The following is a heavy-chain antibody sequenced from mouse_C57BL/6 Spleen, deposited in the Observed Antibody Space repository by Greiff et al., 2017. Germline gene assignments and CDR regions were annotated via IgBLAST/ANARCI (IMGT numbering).Heavy chain of an antibody. J-gene: IGHJ2*01. V-gene: IGHV3-6*01. CDR1: GYSITSGYY. CDR3: ARGEGY. CDR2: ISYDGSN. Sequence: EVKLQEPGPGLVKPSQSLSLTCSVTGYSITSGYYWNWIRQFPGNKLEWMGYISYDGSNNYNPSLKNRISITRDTSKNQFFLKLNSVTTEDTATYYCARGEGYWGQGTTLTVSS.